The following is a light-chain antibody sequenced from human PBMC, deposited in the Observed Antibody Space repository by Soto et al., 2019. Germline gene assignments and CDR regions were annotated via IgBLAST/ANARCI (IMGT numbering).Light chain of an antibody. Sequence: DIQITQSPPSLSASVGDKVTITCRPSQSISHFLNWYQQKPGKAPKLLIYTASSLQSGVPSRFSGSGSGTHFTLTVSSLQPEDSATYFCQQSYTPPHTFGQGTKLEIK. V-gene: IGKV1-39*01. J-gene: IGKJ2*01. CDR2: TAS. CDR1: QSISHF. CDR3: QQSYTPPHT.